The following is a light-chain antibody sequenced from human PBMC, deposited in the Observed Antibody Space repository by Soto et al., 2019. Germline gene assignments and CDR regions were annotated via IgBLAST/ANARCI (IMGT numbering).Light chain of an antibody. CDR1: QSVSSTS. J-gene: IGKJ1*01. V-gene: IGKV3-20*01. Sequence: EIVLTQSPGTLSFSPGERATLSCRASQSVSSTSLAWYQQKPGQAPRLLIYGGSSRATGIPDRFSGSGSGTDFTLTISRLEPEDFAVYYCQQYDSSPPWTFGQVTKVEIK. CDR2: GGS. CDR3: QQYDSSPPWT.